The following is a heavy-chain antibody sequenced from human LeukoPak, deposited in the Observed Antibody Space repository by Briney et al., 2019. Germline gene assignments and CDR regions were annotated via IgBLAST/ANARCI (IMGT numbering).Heavy chain of an antibody. CDR3: ATGRSRGWSYAFDI. V-gene: IGHV3-13*01. CDR2: IGTLADT. CDR1: GLTFSSHD. Sequence: GESLKISCAASGLTFSSHDMHWVRQVTGKGLEWVSAIGTLADTFYLDSVKGRFTISRESAKNSLYLQMNSLRAGDTAVYYCATGRSRGWSYAFDIWGRGTMVTVSS. D-gene: IGHD6-19*01. J-gene: IGHJ3*02.